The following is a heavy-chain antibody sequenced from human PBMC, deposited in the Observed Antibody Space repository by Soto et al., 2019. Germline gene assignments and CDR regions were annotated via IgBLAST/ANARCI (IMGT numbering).Heavy chain of an antibody. CDR1: GFTFSSYG. CDR2: ILHDGRYK. CDR3: LKEEYYDILTGSRGDAFDI. D-gene: IGHD3-9*01. J-gene: IGHJ3*02. Sequence: GGSLRLSCAASGFTFSSYGMRWVRQAPGKGLDWFVFILHDGRYKYYSYSVKGRFAVSRDNSKKSLYLQLNSLRAEDTAVYYCLKEEYYDILTGSRGDAFDIWGQGTMVTVSS. V-gene: IGHV3-30*18.